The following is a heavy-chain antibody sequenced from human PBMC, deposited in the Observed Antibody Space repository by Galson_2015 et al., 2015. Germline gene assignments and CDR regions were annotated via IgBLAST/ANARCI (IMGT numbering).Heavy chain of an antibody. J-gene: IGHJ5*02. CDR2: ISYDGNNK. CDR3: AKDQGLVRSSFEVFRLTHL. D-gene: IGHD3-3*02. Sequence: SLRLSCAISGFTFSSFGMHWVRQAPGKGLEWVAVISYDGNNKYYADSVKGRFTISRDNSKNTLYLQMDSLKSEDTAVYYCAKDQGLVRSSFEVFRLTHLWGQGTLATVSS. V-gene: IGHV3-30*18. CDR1: GFTFSSFG.